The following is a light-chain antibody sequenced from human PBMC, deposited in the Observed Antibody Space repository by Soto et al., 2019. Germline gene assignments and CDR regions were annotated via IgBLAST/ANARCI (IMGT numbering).Light chain of an antibody. J-gene: IGLJ1*01. Sequence: QSVLTQPPSASGTPGQRVTISCSGSSSNIGSNTVNWYQQLPGTAPKLLIYSNNQRPSGVPDRFSGSKSGTSASLAISGLQSEDEAEYYCAAWDDSLNAYVFAPGTKLTVL. V-gene: IGLV1-44*01. CDR2: SNN. CDR3: AAWDDSLNAYV. CDR1: SSNIGSNT.